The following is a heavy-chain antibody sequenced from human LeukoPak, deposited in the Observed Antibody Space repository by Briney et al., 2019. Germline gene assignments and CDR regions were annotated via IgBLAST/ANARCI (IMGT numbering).Heavy chain of an antibody. CDR1: GYRFTTHG. CDR3: ARGGRDGYNFDY. V-gene: IGHV1-18*01. CDR2: ISGYSGKT. D-gene: IGHD5-24*01. Sequence: PAASVKVSCKASGYRFTTHGISWVRQAPGQGLEWLGWISGYSGKTNSAQNLQGRVTITTDESTSTAYMELSSLRSEDTAVYYCARGGRDGYNFDYWGQGTLVTVSS. J-gene: IGHJ4*02.